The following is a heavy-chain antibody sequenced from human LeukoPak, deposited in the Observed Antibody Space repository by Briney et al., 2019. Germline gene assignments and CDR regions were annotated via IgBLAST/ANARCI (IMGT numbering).Heavy chain of an antibody. Sequence: SETLSLTCTVSGGSIRSDYWSWVRQPPGKGLEWIGYIHYSGSTNYNASLKSSVTMSVEMCEKQFSLKLTSVTAADTAVYYCAKLGRKTTVVPPDFDCWGQGTLVTVSS. CDR2: IHYSGST. V-gene: IGHV4-59*01. CDR3: AKLGRKTTVVPPDFDC. CDR1: GGSIRSDY. J-gene: IGHJ4*02. D-gene: IGHD4-23*01.